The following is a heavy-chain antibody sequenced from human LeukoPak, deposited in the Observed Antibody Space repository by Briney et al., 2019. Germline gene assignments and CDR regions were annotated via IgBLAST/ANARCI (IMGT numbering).Heavy chain of an antibody. CDR2: INHNGRT. V-gene: IGHV4-34*01. CDR3: ARGRSRVTVFGVALNWFDS. CDR1: GGSFSNYD. J-gene: IGHJ5*01. D-gene: IGHD3-3*01. Sequence: SETLSLTCAVYGGSFSNYDWTWIRQPPGKGLEWIGEINHNGRTNYNSSLKSRLTISADTSKNQFSLKLRSVTAADTAVYYCARGRSRVTVFGVALNWFDSWGQGNLVSVSS.